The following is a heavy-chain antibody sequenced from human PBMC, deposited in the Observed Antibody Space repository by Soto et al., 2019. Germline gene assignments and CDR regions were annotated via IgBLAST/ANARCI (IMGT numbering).Heavy chain of an antibody. J-gene: IGHJ1*01. CDR1: GYTFTGYY. Sequence: QVQLVQSGAEVKKPGASVKVSCKASGYTFTGYYMHWVRPAPGQGLEWMGGINPNSGGTNYAQKFQGWVTMTRDTSISTAYMELSRLRSDDTAVYYCEVALWFDGGKRDFQHWGQGTLVTVSS. CDR2: INPNSGGT. V-gene: IGHV1-2*04. D-gene: IGHD3-10*01. CDR3: EVALWFDGGKRDFQH.